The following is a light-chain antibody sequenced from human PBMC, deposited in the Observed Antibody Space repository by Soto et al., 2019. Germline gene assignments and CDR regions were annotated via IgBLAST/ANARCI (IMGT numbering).Light chain of an antibody. CDR3: QQYSNWPLT. CDR2: GPS. Sequence: EIVMTHSPSTLSVSPGEGATLSCRARHSVSSNLAWYQQKPGQAPRLLIFGPSTRATGIPARFSGSGSGAEFSLTISALQAEDFAIYYCQQYSNWPLTFGGGTKVGIK. CDR1: HSVSSN. V-gene: IGKV3-15*01. J-gene: IGKJ4*01.